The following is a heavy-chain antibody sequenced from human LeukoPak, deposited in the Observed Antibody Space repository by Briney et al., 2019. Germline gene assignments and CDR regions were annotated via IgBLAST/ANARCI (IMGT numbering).Heavy chain of an antibody. Sequence: GGSLRLSCAASGFTFSSYGMHWVRQAPGKGLEWVTFIRYDGNNQNYADSVKGRFTISRDNSKNTLYLQMNSLRAEDTAVYYCAKDIYDSSGMAGYWGQGTLVTVSS. J-gene: IGHJ4*02. CDR1: GFTFSSYG. CDR3: AKDIYDSSGMAGY. D-gene: IGHD3-22*01. CDR2: IRYDGNNQ. V-gene: IGHV3-30*02.